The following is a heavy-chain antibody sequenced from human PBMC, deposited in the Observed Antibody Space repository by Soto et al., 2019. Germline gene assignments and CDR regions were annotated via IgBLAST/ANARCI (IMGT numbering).Heavy chain of an antibody. D-gene: IGHD2-15*01. CDR2: MNPNSGNT. J-gene: IGHJ5*02. Sequence: ASVKVSCKASGYTFTSYDINWVRQATGQGLEWMGWMNPNSGNTGYAQKFQGRVTMTRNTSISTAYMELSSLRSEDTAVYYCARVLGYCSGGSCYYKYNWFDPWGQGTLVTVSS. CDR3: ARVLGYCSGGSCYYKYNWFDP. CDR1: GYTFTSYD. V-gene: IGHV1-8*01.